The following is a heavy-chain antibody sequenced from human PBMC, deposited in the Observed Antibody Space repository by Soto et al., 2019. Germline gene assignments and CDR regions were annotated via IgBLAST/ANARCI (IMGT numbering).Heavy chain of an antibody. V-gene: IGHV3-30-3*01. J-gene: IGHJ6*02. D-gene: IGHD2-15*01. Sequence: QVQLVESGGGVVQPGRSLRLSCAASGFTFSNYAMYWVRQAPGKGLEWVAVISYDGHNKYYADSVKGRFTISRDNSKNTLYLQMNRLRAEDTAVYYCARAGCDGGTCYTLVGLRYGMDVWGQGTTVTVSS. CDR1: GFTFSNYA. CDR2: ISYDGHNK. CDR3: ARAGCDGGTCYTLVGLRYGMDV.